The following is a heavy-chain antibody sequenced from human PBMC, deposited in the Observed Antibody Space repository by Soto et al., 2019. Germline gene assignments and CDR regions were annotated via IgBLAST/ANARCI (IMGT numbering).Heavy chain of an antibody. CDR2: IYYSGST. CDR3: ARGGGKTIVAIDY. Sequence: SETLSLTCTVSGGSIGSYYGSWIRQPPGKGLEWIGYIYYSGSTNYNPSLKSRVTISVDTSKNQFSLKLSSVTAADTAVYYCARGGGKTIVAIDYWGQGTLVTVSS. D-gene: IGHD3-22*01. V-gene: IGHV4-59*01. J-gene: IGHJ4*02. CDR1: GGSIGSYY.